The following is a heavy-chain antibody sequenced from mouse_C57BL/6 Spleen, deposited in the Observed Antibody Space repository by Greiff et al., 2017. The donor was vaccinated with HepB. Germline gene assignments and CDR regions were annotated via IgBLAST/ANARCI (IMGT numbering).Heavy chain of an antibody. D-gene: IGHD1-1*01. CDR1: GYTFTSYG. CDR3: ARSPFITTVVATDYFDY. V-gene: IGHV1-81*01. Sequence: QVQLKESGAELARPGASVKLSCKASGYTFTSYGISWVKQRTGQGLEWIGEIYPRSGNTYYNEKFKGKATLTADKSSSTAYMELRSLTSEDSAVYFCARSPFITTVVATDYFDYWGQGTTLTVSS. CDR2: IYPRSGNT. J-gene: IGHJ2*01.